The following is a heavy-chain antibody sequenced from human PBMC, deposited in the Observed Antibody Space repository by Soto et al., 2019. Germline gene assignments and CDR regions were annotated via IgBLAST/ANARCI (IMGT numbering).Heavy chain of an antibody. J-gene: IGHJ5*02. CDR2: ISGSGGST. D-gene: IGHD3-9*01. V-gene: IGHV3-23*01. CDR1: GFTFSSYA. CDR3: ARGGTYYDILTGPHP. Sequence: PGGSLRLSCAASGFTFSSYAMSWVRQAPGKGLEWVSAISGSGGSTYYADSVKGRFTISRDNSKNTLYLQMNSLRAEDTAVYYCARGGTYYDILTGPHPWGQGTLVTSPQ.